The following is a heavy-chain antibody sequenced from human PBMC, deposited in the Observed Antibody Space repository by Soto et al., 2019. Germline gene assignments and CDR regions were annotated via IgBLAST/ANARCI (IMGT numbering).Heavy chain of an antibody. CDR2: INHSGST. V-gene: IGHV4-34*01. J-gene: IGHJ4*02. D-gene: IGHD5-12*01. CDR3: AQRRATKTFDY. CDR1: GGSFSGYY. Sequence: PSETLSLTCAVYGGSFSGYYWSWIRQPPGKGLEWIGEINHSGSTNYNPSLKSRVTISVDTSKNQFSLKLSSVTAADTAVYYCAQRRATKTFDYWGQGTLVTVSS.